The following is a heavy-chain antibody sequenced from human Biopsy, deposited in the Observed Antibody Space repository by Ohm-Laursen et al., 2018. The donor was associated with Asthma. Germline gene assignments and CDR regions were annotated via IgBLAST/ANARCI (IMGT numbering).Heavy chain of an antibody. CDR2: IYSGGTS. J-gene: IGHJ4*02. Sequence: GSLRLSCAASGFTVSRDHMFWVRQAPGKGLEWVSVIYSGGTSHTADSVRGRFTISRDFSKNTLHLQMHSLRVEDTAVYYCASGDSSGWSHYYFDYWGQGTLATVSS. CDR3: ASGDSSGWSHYYFDY. V-gene: IGHV3-53*01. D-gene: IGHD6-19*01. CDR1: GFTVSRDH.